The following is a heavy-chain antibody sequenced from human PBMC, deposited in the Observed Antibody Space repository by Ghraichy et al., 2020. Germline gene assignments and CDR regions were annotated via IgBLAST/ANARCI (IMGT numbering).Heavy chain of an antibody. J-gene: IGHJ5*02. CDR2: IKDDGSER. CDR3: ARFARGFNNWA. V-gene: IGHV3-7*03. Sequence: GGSLRLSCVGSGFTSNNYWMMWVRQAPGKGLEWVANIKDDGSERYYVDSVKGRFIISKDNAKKSLNLQMNSLRAEDTAVYYCARFARGFNNWAWGQGTLVTVSP. CDR1: GFTSNNYW. D-gene: IGHD1-1*01.